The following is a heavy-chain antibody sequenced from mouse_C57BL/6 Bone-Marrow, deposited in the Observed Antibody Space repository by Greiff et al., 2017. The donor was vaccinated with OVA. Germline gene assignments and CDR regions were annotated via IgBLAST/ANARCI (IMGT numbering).Heavy chain of an antibody. D-gene: IGHD1-1*01. CDR1: GYTFTSYW. Sequence: QVQLQQPGAELVKPGASVKLSCKASGYTFTSYWMHWVKQRPGQGLEWIGMIHPNSGSTNYNEKFKSKATLTVDKSSSTAYMQLSSLTSEDSAVYYCASYYYGSSYGAYWGQGTLDTVSA. CDR3: ASYYYGSSYGAY. J-gene: IGHJ3*01. V-gene: IGHV1-64*01. CDR2: IHPNSGST.